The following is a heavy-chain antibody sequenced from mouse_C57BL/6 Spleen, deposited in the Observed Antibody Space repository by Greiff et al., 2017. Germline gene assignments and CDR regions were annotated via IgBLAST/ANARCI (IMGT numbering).Heavy chain of an antibody. J-gene: IGHJ4*01. V-gene: IGHV1-69*01. Sequence: QVQLQQPGAELVMPGASVKLSCKASGYTFTSYWMHWVKQRPGQGLEWIGEIDPSDSYTNYNQKFKGKSTLTVDKSSSTAYMQLSSLTSEDSAVYYCARITTEDYYAMDYWGQGTAVTVSS. CDR3: ARITTEDYYAMDY. D-gene: IGHD1-1*01. CDR1: GYTFTSYW. CDR2: IDPSDSYT.